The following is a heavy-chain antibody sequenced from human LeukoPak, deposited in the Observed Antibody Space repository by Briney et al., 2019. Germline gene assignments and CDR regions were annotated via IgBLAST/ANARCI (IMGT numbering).Heavy chain of an antibody. CDR3: AVGHYGSGSYYAQWHNWFDP. CDR2: IILRGST. V-gene: IGHV4-34*12. J-gene: IGHJ5*02. Sequence: PSETLSLTCAVYGGSFSGSYWSWIRQPPGEGVEWMGEIILRGSTNRNPSLKSRVTISVDTSMNQFSLKLSSVTSEHTAGYYFAVGHYGSGSYYAQWHNWFDPWGQGTLVTVSS. D-gene: IGHD3-10*01. CDR1: GGSFSGSY.